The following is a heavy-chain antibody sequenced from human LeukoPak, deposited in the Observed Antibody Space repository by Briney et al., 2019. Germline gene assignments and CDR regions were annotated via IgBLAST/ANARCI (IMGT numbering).Heavy chain of an antibody. CDR1: GFTFSSYG. D-gene: IGHD1-26*01. J-gene: IGHJ4*02. Sequence: QPGGSLRLSCAASGFTFSSYGMHWVRQAPGKGLEWVAVIWYGGSNKYYADSVKGRFTISRDNSKNTLYLQMNSLRAEDTAVYYCAKEWDLLPGPPFDYWGQGTLVTVSS. CDR3: AKEWDLLPGPPFDY. V-gene: IGHV3-33*06. CDR2: IWYGGSNK.